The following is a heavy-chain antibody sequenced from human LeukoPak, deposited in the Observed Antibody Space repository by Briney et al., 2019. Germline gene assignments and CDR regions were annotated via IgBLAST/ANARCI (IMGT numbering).Heavy chain of an antibody. CDR1: GFTFRSYW. CDR2: VNGDGSST. CDR3: TTEDYGYFHY. D-gene: IGHD4-17*01. Sequence: QPGGSLRLSCAASGFTFRSYWMHWVRQVSGKGLVWVSRVNGDGSSTTYADSVKGRFTISRDNTKNSLYLQMNSLRAEDTAVYYCTTEDYGYFHYWGQGTLVTVSS. J-gene: IGHJ4*02. V-gene: IGHV3-74*01.